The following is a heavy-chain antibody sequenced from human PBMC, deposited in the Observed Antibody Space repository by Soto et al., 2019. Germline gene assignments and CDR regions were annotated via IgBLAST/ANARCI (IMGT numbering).Heavy chain of an antibody. CDR1: GGSINTGHYY. V-gene: IGHV4-30-4*01. CDR2: IYYSGTT. D-gene: IGHD3-3*01. CDR3: ARGVDFEGFSPYGMDV. Sequence: SETLSLTCTVSGGSINTGHYYRTWIRQPRGKGLEWIGYIYYSGTTYYNPSLKSRVSLSLDTSKNHFSLRLTSVTAADTAVYYCARGVDFEGFSPYGMDVWGQGTTVAASS. J-gene: IGHJ6*02.